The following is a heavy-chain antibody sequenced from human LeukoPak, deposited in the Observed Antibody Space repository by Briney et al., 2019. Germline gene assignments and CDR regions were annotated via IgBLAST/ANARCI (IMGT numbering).Heavy chain of an antibody. Sequence: GGSLRLSCAASGFTFSSYSMNWVRQAPGKGLEWVSSISSSSSYIYYADSVKGRFTISRDNAKNSLYLQMNSLRAEDTAVYYCAREGISDSSWSIAYYYYYYMDVWGKGTTVTISS. D-gene: IGHD6-13*01. CDR3: AREGISDSSWSIAYYYYYYMDV. V-gene: IGHV3-21*01. J-gene: IGHJ6*03. CDR1: GFTFSSYS. CDR2: ISSSSSYI.